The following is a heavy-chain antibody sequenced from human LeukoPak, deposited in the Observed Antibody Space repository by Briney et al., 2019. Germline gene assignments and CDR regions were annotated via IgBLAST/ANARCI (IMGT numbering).Heavy chain of an antibody. D-gene: IGHD3-22*01. V-gene: IGHV4-59*12. CDR3: SSSSGPTLDY. Sequence: PSETLSLTCTVSGGSISSYYWSWLRQPPGKGLEWIGYIYYSGSTNYNPSLKSRVTISVGQSKNQLSLTMSSVNTADTALYYFSSSSGPTLDYWGQGTLVTVSS. J-gene: IGHJ4*02. CDR2: IYYSGST. CDR1: GGSISSYY.